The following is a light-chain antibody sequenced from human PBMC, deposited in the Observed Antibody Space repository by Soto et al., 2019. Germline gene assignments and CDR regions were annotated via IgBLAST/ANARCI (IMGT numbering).Light chain of an antibody. CDR1: RSDVGGYNY. J-gene: IGLJ3*02. CDR3: CSYTSSTTWV. V-gene: IGLV2-14*03. Sequence: QSALTQPASVSGSPGQSITISCTGTRSDVGGYNYVSWYQQHPGKAPKLMLYDVGSRPSGVSNRFSGSKSGNTASLTISGLQAEDEADYYCCSYTSSTTWVFGGGTKLTVL. CDR2: DVG.